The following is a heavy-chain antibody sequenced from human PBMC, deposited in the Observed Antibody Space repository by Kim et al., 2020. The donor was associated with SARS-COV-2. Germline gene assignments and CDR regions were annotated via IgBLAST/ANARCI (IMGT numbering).Heavy chain of an antibody. V-gene: IGHV6-1*01. CDR2: IYYTSEWRG. D-gene: IGHD5-12*01. CDR1: GDGVSAKGTG. Sequence: SQTLSLTCAISGDGVSAKGTGWNWLRQSPSRGLEWLGRIYYTSEWRGDYAESMKGRITINPDTSKNQFSLHLTSVTPGDTAVYYCARGWLRDRFDYWGQGTLVTVSS. CDR3: ARGWLRDRFDY. J-gene: IGHJ4*02.